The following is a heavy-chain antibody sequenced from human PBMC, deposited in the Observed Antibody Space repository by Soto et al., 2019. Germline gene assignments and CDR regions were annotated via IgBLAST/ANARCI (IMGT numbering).Heavy chain of an antibody. CDR2: ISPFGGAT. J-gene: IGHJ6*02. Sequence: ASVKVSCKASGDSASNDYLHWVRQAPGQGFEWLGLISPFGGATAYAQRFEGRVTVTMDKSSTTFYLELSSLRSDDTAVYYCAKGRGGKTVANFGMDVWGQGVTVTVSS. CDR1: GDSASNDY. V-gene: IGHV1-46*01. D-gene: IGHD3-16*01. CDR3: AKGRGGKTVANFGMDV.